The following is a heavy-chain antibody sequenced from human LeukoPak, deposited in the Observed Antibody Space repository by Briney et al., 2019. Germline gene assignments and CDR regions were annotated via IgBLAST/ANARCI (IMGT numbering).Heavy chain of an antibody. J-gene: IGHJ4*02. D-gene: IGHD3-10*01. CDR2: IYYSGST. CDR1: GDSINSSLYY. V-gene: IGHV4-39*01. Sequence: SETLSLTCTVSGDSINSSLYYWGWLRQPPGKGLEWIESIYYSGSTYYNPSLKSRVTISVDTSKNQFSLKLSSVTAADTAVYYCARHVTMVRGVITAFDYWGQGTLVTVSS. CDR3: ARHVTMVRGVITAFDY.